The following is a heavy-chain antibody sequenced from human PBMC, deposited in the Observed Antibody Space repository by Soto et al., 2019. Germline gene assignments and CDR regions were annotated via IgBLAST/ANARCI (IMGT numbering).Heavy chain of an antibody. CDR2: MNPNSGNT. V-gene: IGHV1-8*01. D-gene: IGHD5-18*01. CDR1: GYTFTSYD. Sequence: GASVKVSCKASGYTFTSYDINWVRQATGQGLEWMGWMNPNSGNTGYAQKFQGRVTMTRNTSISTAYMELSSLRSEDTAVYYCARGGADTAMVTYSRPSYYYYYMDVWGKGTTVTVSS. CDR3: ARGGADTAMVTYSRPSYYYYYMDV. J-gene: IGHJ6*03.